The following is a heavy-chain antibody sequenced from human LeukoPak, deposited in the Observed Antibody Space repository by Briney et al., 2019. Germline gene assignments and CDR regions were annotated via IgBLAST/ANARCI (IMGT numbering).Heavy chain of an antibody. CDR1: GGSISSSSYY. D-gene: IGHD2-21*02. CDR2: IYYSGST. J-gene: IGHJ4*02. V-gene: IGHV4-39*01. CDR3: ARSPVGTGDFDY. Sequence: SSETLSLTCTVSGGSISSSSYYWGWIRQPPGKGLEWIGSIYYSGSTYYNPSLKSRVTMSVDTSKNQFSLKLSSVAAADTAVYYCARSPVGTGDFDYWGQGTLVTVSS.